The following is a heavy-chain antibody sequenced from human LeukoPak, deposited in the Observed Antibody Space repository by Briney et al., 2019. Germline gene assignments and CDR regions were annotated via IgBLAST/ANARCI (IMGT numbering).Heavy chain of an antibody. CDR1: GFTFSSYG. CDR3: AKDGAPYCSGGSCYSTKPIDY. J-gene: IGHJ4*02. V-gene: IGHV3-30*18. CDR2: ISYDGSNK. Sequence: GGSLRLSCAASGFTFSSYGMHWVRQAPGKGLEWVAVISYDGSNKYYADSVKGRFTISRDNSKNTLYLQVNSLRAEDTAVYYCAKDGAPYCSGGSCYSTKPIDYWGQGTLVTVSS. D-gene: IGHD2-15*01.